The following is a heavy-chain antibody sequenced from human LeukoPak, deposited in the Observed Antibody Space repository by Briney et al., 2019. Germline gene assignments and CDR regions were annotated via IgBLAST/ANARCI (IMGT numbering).Heavy chain of an antibody. J-gene: IGHJ4*02. Sequence: QPGGSLRLSCSVSGFTFSTYVMHWVRQAPGKGLEWVSYISSSGSTIYYADSVKGRFTISRDNAKNSLYLQMNSLRAEDTAVYYCARDDLWLRYWGQGTLVTVSS. CDR2: ISSSGSTI. V-gene: IGHV3-48*03. CDR3: ARDDLWLRY. CDR1: GFTFSTYV. D-gene: IGHD5-18*01.